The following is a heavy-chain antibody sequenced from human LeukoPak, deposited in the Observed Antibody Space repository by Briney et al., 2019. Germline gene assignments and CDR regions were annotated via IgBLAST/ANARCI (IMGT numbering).Heavy chain of an antibody. J-gene: IGHJ4*02. CDR1: GGSISSYY. CDR3: ARGRSYGFDFDS. CDR2: KYYSGST. D-gene: IGHD5-18*01. Sequence: SETLSLTCTVSGGSISSYYWTWIRQPPGKGQEWIGYKYYSGSTRYNSSLRSRLTISLDSSKNQFSLGLTSVTAADTAVYYCARGRSYGFDFDSWGPGTLVIVSS. V-gene: IGHV4-59*01.